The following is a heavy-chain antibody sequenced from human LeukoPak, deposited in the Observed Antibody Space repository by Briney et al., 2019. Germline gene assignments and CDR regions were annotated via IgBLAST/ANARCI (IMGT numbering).Heavy chain of an antibody. J-gene: IGHJ6*02. V-gene: IGHV4-39*01. Sequence: SETLSLTCTVSGGSISSSSYYCGWIRQPPGKGLEWIVSIYYSGSTYYNPSLKSRVTISVDTSKNQFSLKLSSVTAADTAVYYCARYTRGRNGTDVWGQGTTVTVSS. D-gene: IGHD1-26*01. CDR2: IYYSGST. CDR3: ARYTRGRNGTDV. CDR1: GGSISSSSYY.